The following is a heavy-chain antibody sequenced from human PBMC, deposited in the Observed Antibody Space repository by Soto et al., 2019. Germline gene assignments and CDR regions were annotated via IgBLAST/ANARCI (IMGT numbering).Heavy chain of an antibody. D-gene: IGHD3-10*01. CDR1: GYTFTSYG. CDR2: ISAYNGNT. CDR3: AGAGFGMGYGWGSHDNWFDP. Sequence: QVHLVQSGAEVKKPGASVKVSCKASGYTFTSYGISWVRQAPGQGLEWMGWISAYNGNTNYAQKLQGRVTMTTDTSTSTAYMELRSRRSDDTAVYCCAGAGFGMGYGWGSHDNWFDPWGKGTLVTVSS. J-gene: IGHJ5*02. V-gene: IGHV1-18*01.